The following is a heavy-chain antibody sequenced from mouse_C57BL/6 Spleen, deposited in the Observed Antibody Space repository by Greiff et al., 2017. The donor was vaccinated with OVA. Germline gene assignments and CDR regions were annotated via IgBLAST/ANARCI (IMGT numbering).Heavy chain of an antibody. D-gene: IGHD2-3*01. V-gene: IGHV5-17*01. J-gene: IGHJ4*01. CDR1: GFTFSDYG. Sequence: EVQLVESGGGLVKPGGSLKLSCAASGFTFSDYGMHWVRQAPEKGLEWVAYISSGSSTIYYADTVKGRFTISRDNAKNTLFLQMTSLRSEDTAMYYCAKVDGYYDAMDYWGQGTSVTVSS. CDR3: AKVDGYYDAMDY. CDR2: ISSGSSTI.